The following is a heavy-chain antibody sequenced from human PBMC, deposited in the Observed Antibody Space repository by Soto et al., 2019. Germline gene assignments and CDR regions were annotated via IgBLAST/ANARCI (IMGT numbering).Heavy chain of an antibody. D-gene: IGHD6-19*01. CDR3: AKDAIAVAGYYYFDY. Sequence: PGGSLRLSCAASGFTFSSYGMHWVRQAPGKGLEWVAVISYDGSNKYYADSVKGRFTISRDNSKNTLYLQMNSLRAEDTAVYYCAKDAIAVAGYYYFDYWGQGTLVTVSS. J-gene: IGHJ4*02. CDR2: ISYDGSNK. V-gene: IGHV3-30*18. CDR1: GFTFSSYG.